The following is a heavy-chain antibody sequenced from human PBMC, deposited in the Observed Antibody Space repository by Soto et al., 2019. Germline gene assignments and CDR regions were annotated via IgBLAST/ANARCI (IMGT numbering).Heavy chain of an antibody. V-gene: IGHV1-18*01. CDR2: ISIYNGDT. J-gene: IGHJ4*02. Sequence: APVLVFCKAFGYSFTTCVFTWVRQAPGQGLKWMGWISIYNGDTKYAQNFQGRINMTTDTQTNIDYMEMSSMRSDYTAVYYCARNGFISSALDYWGQGTQVTVSS. CDR3: ARNGFISSALDY. CDR1: GYSFTTCV. D-gene: IGHD6-6*01.